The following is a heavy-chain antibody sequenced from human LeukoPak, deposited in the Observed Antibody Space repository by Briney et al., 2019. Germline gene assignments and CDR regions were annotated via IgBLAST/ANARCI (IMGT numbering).Heavy chain of an antibody. D-gene: IGHD6-19*01. CDR3: AREEYRYSSGWYFHFDY. J-gene: IGHJ4*02. V-gene: IGHV1-69*05. CDR2: IIPIFGTA. Sequence: ASVKVSCKASGGTFSSYAISWVRQAPGQGLEWMGRIIPIFGTANYAQKFQGRVTITTDESTSTAYMELSSPRSEDTAVYYCAREEYRYSSGWYFHFDYWGQGTLVTVSS. CDR1: GGTFSSYA.